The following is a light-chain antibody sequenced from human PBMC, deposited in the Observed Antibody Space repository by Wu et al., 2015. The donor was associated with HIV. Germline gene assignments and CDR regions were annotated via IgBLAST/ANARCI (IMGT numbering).Light chain of an antibody. CDR2: GAS. Sequence: DIQMTQSPSSLSASVGDRVTITCRASQGISNYLAWYQQKPGEVPKLLIYGASILESGVPSRFSGSRFETDFTLTISSLQPEDVATYYCQQSYSTPYSFGQGTKLEIK. CDR3: QQSYSTPYS. J-gene: IGKJ2*03. V-gene: IGKV1-27*01. CDR1: QGISNY.